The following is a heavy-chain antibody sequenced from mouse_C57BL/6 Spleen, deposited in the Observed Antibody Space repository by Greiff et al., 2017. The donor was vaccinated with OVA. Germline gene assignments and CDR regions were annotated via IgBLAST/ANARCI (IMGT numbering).Heavy chain of an antibody. J-gene: IGHJ4*01. CDR3: ARPPSMDY. CDR1: GFTFSSYG. Sequence: DVMLVESGGDLVKPGASLKLSCAASGFTFSSYGMSWVRQTPDKRLEWVATISSGGSYPYYPDSVKGRFTSSRDNAKNTLYLQMSSLKSEDKAMYCCARPPSMDYWGQGTSVTVSS. V-gene: IGHV5-6*02. CDR2: ISSGGSYP.